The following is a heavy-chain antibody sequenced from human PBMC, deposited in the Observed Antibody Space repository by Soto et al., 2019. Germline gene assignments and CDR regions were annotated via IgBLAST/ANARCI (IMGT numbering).Heavy chain of an antibody. J-gene: IGHJ6*02. CDR2: INPNSGGT. V-gene: IGHV1-2*02. D-gene: IGHD3-3*01. CDR3: ARDLLDYDFWSGYYSEYYYGMDV. Sequence: ASVKVSCKASGYTFTGYYMHWVRQAPGQGLEWMGWINPNSGGTNYAQKFQGRVTMTRDTSISPAYMELSRLRSDDTAVYYCARDLLDYDFWSGYYSEYYYGMDVWGQGTTVTVSS. CDR1: GYTFTGYY.